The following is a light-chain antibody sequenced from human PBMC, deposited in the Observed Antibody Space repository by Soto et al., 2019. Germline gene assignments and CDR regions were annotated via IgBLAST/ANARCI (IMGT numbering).Light chain of an antibody. CDR3: QQHNAWPLT. Sequence: EIVMTQSPATLSVSPGEKATLSCRASQTVGSYLAWYQQKPGQAPRLLLYSVSMRATGIPGRFSGSGSRTDFTLTISSLQSEDLAVYYCQQHNAWPLTFGGGTKVDIK. CDR2: SVS. V-gene: IGKV3-15*01. CDR1: QTVGSY. J-gene: IGKJ4*01.